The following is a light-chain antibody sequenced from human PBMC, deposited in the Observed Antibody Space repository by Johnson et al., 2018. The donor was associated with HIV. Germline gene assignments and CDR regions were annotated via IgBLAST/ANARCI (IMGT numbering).Light chain of an antibody. CDR3: GTWDSSLSAYV. J-gene: IGLJ1*01. Sequence: QAVLTQPPSVSAAPGQKVTIPCSGSSSNIGNNYASWYQQVPGTAPKLLIYDNNKRPSGIPDRFSGSKSGTSATLGITGLQPVDEADYYFGTWDSSLSAYVFGTGTKVTVL. CDR1: SSNIGNNY. CDR2: DNN. V-gene: IGLV1-51*01.